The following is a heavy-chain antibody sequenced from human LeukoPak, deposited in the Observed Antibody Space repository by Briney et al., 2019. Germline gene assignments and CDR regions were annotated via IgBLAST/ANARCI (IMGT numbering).Heavy chain of an antibody. D-gene: IGHD6-13*01. CDR3: ARVPPEGSSSWYSYFDF. CDR2: IYPDDSDT. V-gene: IGHV5-51*01. J-gene: IGHJ2*01. CDR1: GYTFTSYW. Sequence: GESLKISCKGSGYTFTSYWIGWVRQMPGKGLDYMGIIYPDDSDTKYSPSFQGQVTISADKSISTAYLQWSSLKASDTAMYYCARVPPEGSSSWYSYFDFWGRGTLVTVSS.